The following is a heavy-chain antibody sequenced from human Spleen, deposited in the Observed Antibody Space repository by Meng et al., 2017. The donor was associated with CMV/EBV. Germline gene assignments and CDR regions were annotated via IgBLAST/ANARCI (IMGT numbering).Heavy chain of an antibody. CDR2: ISPYGDT. V-gene: IGHV1-18*03. D-gene: IGHD3-22*01. CDR3: ARAAYYYDSSGNPRFSSFDY. CDR1: GYTFSSYG. J-gene: IGHJ4*02. Sequence: ASVKVSCKASGYTFSSYGISWVRQAPGQGLEWMGWISPYGDTKYAQNLQDRVTITTETSTSIAYMELRSLRSDDMAVYYCARAAYYYDSSGNPRFSSFDYWGQGTLVTVSS.